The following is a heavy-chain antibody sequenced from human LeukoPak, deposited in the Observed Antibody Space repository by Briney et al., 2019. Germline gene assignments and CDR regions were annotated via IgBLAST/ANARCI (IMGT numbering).Heavy chain of an antibody. D-gene: IGHD3-16*02. J-gene: IGHJ4*02. CDR2: ISGSGGST. Sequence: PGGSLRLSCAASGFTFSSYAMSWVRQAPGKGLEWVSAISGSGGSTYYADSVKGRFTISRDNSKNTLYLQMNSLRAEDTAVYYCAKTASPSTFGGVIVISPFDYWGQGTLVTVPS. CDR1: GFTFSSYA. V-gene: IGHV3-23*01. CDR3: AKTASPSTFGGVIVISPFDY.